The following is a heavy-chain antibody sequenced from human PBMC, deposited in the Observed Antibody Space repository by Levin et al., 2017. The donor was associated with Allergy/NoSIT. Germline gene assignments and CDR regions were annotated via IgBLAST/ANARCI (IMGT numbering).Heavy chain of an antibody. CDR3: VREIAEEGT. CDR1: GFTFSNYA. CDR2: ISDDGSSE. J-gene: IGHJ4*02. D-gene: IGHD1-1*01. Sequence: GGSLRLSCAASGFTFSNYAMHRVRQAPGKGLEWVGVISDDGSSEFYIDSVKGRFTISRDNSKNRLYLQMDSLRAEDTALYYCVREIAEEGTWGQGTLVIVSS. V-gene: IGHV3-30-3*01.